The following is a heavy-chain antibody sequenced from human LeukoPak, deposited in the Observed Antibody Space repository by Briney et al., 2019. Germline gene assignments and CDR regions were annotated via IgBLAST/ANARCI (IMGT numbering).Heavy chain of an antibody. J-gene: IGHJ6*03. D-gene: IGHD3-10*01. CDR2: INANTGNA. Sequence: ASVKVSCKASGYTFTNYAMNWVRQAPGQGLEWMGWINANTGNATYAQGFTGRFVFSLDTSVSTAYLQISSLKAEDTAVYYCARSGGSGSYYARYYYYYMDVWGKGTTVTISS. CDR3: ARSGGSGSYYARYYYYYMDV. V-gene: IGHV7-4-1*02. CDR1: GYTFTNYA.